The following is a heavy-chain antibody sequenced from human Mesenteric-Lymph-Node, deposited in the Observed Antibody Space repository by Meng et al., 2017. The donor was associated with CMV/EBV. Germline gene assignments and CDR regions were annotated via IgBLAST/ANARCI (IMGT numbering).Heavy chain of an antibody. J-gene: IGHJ4*02. Sequence: DNVSSSTAAWNWIRQSPSRGLEWLGRTYHRSKWFSDYAVSVKSRITINPDTAKNQFSLHLNSVTPEDTAVYSCARSSFLVPAAPIDYWGQGTLVTVSS. D-gene: IGHD2-2*01. V-gene: IGHV6-1*01. CDR2: TYHRSKWFS. CDR3: ARSSFLVPAAPIDY. CDR1: DNVSSSTAA.